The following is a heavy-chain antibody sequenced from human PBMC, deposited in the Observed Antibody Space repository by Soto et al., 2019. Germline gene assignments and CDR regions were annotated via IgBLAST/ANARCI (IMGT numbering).Heavy chain of an antibody. CDR2: IWHDGNNK. CDR1: GFTFSNYG. Sequence: TGGSLRLSCAASGFTFSNYGMHWVRQAPGKGLEWVAIIWHDGNNKYYADSVRGRFIISRDNAKNSLYLEMNSLRAEDTAVYYCARESEDLTSNFDYWGQGTLVTVSS. J-gene: IGHJ4*02. CDR3: ARESEDLTSNFDY. V-gene: IGHV3-33*01.